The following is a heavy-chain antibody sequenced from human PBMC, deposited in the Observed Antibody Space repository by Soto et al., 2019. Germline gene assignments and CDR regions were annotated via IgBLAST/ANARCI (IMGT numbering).Heavy chain of an antibody. Sequence: GGSLRLSCAASGFTFTTYWMTWVRQAPGKGLEWVANIKQDGSEKFYVGSVRGRFTISRDNAKNSMYLQMNSLRAEDTAVYYCARRSSGRLTTAWAPLDWWGQGTLVTSPQ. V-gene: IGHV3-7*03. D-gene: IGHD2-15*01. CDR3: ARRSSGRLTTAWAPLDW. CDR2: IKQDGSEK. CDR1: GFTFTTYW. J-gene: IGHJ4*02.